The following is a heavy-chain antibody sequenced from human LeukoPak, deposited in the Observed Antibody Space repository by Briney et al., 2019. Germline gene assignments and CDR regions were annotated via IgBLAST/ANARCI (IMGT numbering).Heavy chain of an antibody. V-gene: IGHV4-34*01. CDR1: GGSLSAYY. J-gene: IGHJ6*03. D-gene: IGHD1-14*01. CDR3: RVRRLYFYFCYVDV. Sequence: PAETLSLTCAVYGGSLSAYYWRWIRQPPAKGVEWMGEITNYNPAHNRQATISVATPKNHLSLKLHSFTDADTAAFPERVRRLYFYFCYVDVWGKGTTATVSS. CDR2: IT.